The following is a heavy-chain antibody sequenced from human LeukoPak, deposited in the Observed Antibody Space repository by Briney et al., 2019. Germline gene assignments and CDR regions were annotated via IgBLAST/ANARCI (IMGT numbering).Heavy chain of an antibody. D-gene: IGHD3-22*01. J-gene: IGHJ3*02. CDR2: INSDGSST. V-gene: IGHV3-74*01. CDR3: ARVGPFGGSGYYSDAFDI. Sequence: AGGSLRLSCAASGFTFSSYWMHWVRQAPGKGLVWVSRINSDGSSTSYADSVKGRFTISRDNAKNTLYLQMNSLRAEDTAVYYCARVGPFGGSGYYSDAFDIWGQGTMVTVSS. CDR1: GFTFSSYW.